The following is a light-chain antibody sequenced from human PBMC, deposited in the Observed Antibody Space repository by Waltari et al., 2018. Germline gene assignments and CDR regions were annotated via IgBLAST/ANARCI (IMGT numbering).Light chain of an antibody. CDR3: AAWDDSLSGVV. Sequence: QSVLTQPPSASGTPGQRVTISCSGSSSNIGSNYVYWYQQLPGTAPKLLIYRNKPRPSGVPDRFSGSKSGTSASLAISGLRSEDEADYYCAAWDDSLSGVVFGGGTKLTVL. J-gene: IGLJ2*01. CDR1: SSNIGSNY. CDR2: RNK. V-gene: IGLV1-47*01.